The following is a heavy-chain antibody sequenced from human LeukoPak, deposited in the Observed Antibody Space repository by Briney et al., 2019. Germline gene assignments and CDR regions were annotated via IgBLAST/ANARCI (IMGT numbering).Heavy chain of an antibody. CDR1: GGTFSSYT. Sequence: ASVKVSCKASGGTFSSYTISWVRQAPGQGLEWMGRIVPILGIANYAQKFQGRVTITADKSTSTAYMELSSLRSEDTAVYYCALTTEVTRIDYWGQGTLVTVSS. V-gene: IGHV1-69*02. D-gene: IGHD4-23*01. CDR3: ALTTEVTRIDY. CDR2: IVPILGIA. J-gene: IGHJ4*02.